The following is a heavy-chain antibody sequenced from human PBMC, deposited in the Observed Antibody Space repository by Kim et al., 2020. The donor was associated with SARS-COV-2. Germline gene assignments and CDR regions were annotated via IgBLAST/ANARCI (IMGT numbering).Heavy chain of an antibody. CDR2: IIPIFGTA. D-gene: IGHD1-26*01. CDR3: ARDPVVGATNMGYFDY. V-gene: IGHV1-69*13. J-gene: IGHJ4*02. CDR1: GGTFSSYA. Sequence: ASVKVSCKASGGTFSSYAISWVRQAPGQGLEWMGGIIPIFGTANYAQKFQGRVTITADESTSTADMELSSLRSEDTAVYYCARDPVVGATNMGYFDYWGQGTLVTVSS.